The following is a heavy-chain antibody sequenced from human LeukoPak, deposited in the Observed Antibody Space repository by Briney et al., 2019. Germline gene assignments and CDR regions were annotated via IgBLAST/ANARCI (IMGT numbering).Heavy chain of an antibody. J-gene: IGHJ6*03. V-gene: IGHV1-8*01. Sequence: ASVKVSCKTSGYTFTNYDINWVRQATGQGLEWMGWMNPNNGNTGYAQKFQGRVTMTRNTSISTAYMELSSLRSEDTAVYYCARDYTPNNYYHYMDVWGKGTTVTISS. CDR2: MNPNNGNT. CDR3: ARDYTPNNYYHYMDV. CDR1: GYTFTNYD. D-gene: IGHD3-10*01.